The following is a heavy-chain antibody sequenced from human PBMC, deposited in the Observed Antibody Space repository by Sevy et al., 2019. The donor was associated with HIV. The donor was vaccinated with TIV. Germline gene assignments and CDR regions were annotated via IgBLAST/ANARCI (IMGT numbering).Heavy chain of an antibody. J-gene: IGHJ6*02. Sequence: GGSLRLSCAASGFTFSSYEMNWVRQAPVKGLEWVSYISSSGSPIYYADSVKGRFTISRDNAKNSLYLQMNSLRAEDTGVYYCARDLPGDSRMDVWGQGTTVTVSS. CDR3: ARDLPGDSRMDV. CDR1: GFTFSSYE. D-gene: IGHD3-22*01. CDR2: ISSSGSPI. V-gene: IGHV3-48*03.